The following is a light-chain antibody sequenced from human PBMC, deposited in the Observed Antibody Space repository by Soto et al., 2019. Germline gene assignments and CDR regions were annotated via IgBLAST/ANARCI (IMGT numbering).Light chain of an antibody. Sequence: EIVMTQSPGTLSLSPGERATLSCRASQSVSSRLAWYQQKPGQAPRLLISDASNRATGIPARFSGSGSETDFTLTISSLEPEDFAVYYCQQRSNWPLTFGGGTKVDIK. V-gene: IGKV3-11*01. J-gene: IGKJ4*01. CDR2: DAS. CDR1: QSVSSR. CDR3: QQRSNWPLT.